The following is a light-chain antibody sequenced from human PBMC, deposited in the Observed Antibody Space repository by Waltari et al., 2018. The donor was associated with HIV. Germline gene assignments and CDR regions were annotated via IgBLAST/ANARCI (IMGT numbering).Light chain of an antibody. CDR3: MQVLEAPLT. CDR1: QALLKSTGYMY. Sequence: DIVMTQSPVSLPVTPGEPASISCRSSQALLKSTGYMYLDWYLQKPGQSPQLLIYLGTNRASGVPDRFSASGSASDFTLKISRVEAEDVGVYYCMQVLEAPLTFGEGTKVEIK. CDR2: LGT. J-gene: IGKJ4*01. V-gene: IGKV2-28*01.